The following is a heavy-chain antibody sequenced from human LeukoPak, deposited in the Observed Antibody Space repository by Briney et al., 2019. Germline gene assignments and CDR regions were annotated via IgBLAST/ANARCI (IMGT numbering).Heavy chain of an antibody. J-gene: IGHJ4*02. CDR1: GYTFTGYY. D-gene: IGHD3-3*01. Sequence: ASVKVSCKASGYTFTGYYMHWVRQAPGQGPEWMGWINPNSGGTNYAQKFQGRVTMTRDTSISTAYMELSRLRSDDTAVYYCARARIFGVVTTDYWGQGTLVTVSS. CDR3: ARARIFGVVTTDY. V-gene: IGHV1-2*02. CDR2: INPNSGGT.